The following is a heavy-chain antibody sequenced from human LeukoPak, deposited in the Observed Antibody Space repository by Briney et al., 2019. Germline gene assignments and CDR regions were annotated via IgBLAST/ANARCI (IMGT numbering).Heavy chain of an antibody. D-gene: IGHD3-9*01. Sequence: PSETLSLTCTVSGGSISSYYWSWIRQPPGKGLEWIGYIYYSGSTNYNPSLKSRVTISVDTSKNQFSLKLSSVTAADTAVYYCAREDDILTGYYKNWGQGTLVTVSS. CDR2: IYYSGST. V-gene: IGHV4-59*12. J-gene: IGHJ4*02. CDR3: AREDDILTGYYKN. CDR1: GGSISSYY.